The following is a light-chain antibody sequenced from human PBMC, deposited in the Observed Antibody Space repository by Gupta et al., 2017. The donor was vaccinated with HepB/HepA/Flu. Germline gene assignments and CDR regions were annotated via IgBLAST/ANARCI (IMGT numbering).Light chain of an antibody. CDR2: QGS. Sequence: DRVMTQTPLSLSVTPGQPASIACKSSQSLLHSVGKTYLYWYLQKPGQPPQLLIYQGSNRGSGVPDRFSGRGSATDFTLIIIRVEAADVGVYYCMQSIQHPRTFGQGTKVEIK. V-gene: IGKV2D-29*01. CDR1: QSLLHSVGKTY. CDR3: MQSIQHPRT. J-gene: IGKJ1*01.